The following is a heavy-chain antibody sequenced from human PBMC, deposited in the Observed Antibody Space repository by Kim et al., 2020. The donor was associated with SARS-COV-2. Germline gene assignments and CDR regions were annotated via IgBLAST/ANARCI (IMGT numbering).Heavy chain of an antibody. D-gene: IGHD6-13*01. V-gene: IGHV1-69*01. CDR2: A. CDR3: ARAAAGFWFDP. J-gene: IGHJ5*02. Sequence: ANYAQKFQGRGPITADESTSTAYMELSSLRSEDTAVYYCARAAAGFWFDPWGQGTLVTVSS.